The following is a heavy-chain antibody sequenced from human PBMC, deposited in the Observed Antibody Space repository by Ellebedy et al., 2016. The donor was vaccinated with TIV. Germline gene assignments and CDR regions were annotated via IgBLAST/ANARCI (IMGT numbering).Heavy chain of an antibody. Sequence: GESLKISCAASGFTFSRYAMAWVRQAPGKGLEWVSGIVGGGGGIFYADSVKGRFTTSSDNSKKTLYLQMNSLRAEDTAVYYCAKGRGGGSDSSAPRYYFDYWGLGTLVTVSS. CDR3: AKGRGGGSDSSAPRYYFDY. D-gene: IGHD3-22*01. V-gene: IGHV3-23*01. CDR2: IVGGGGGI. J-gene: IGHJ4*02. CDR1: GFTFSRYA.